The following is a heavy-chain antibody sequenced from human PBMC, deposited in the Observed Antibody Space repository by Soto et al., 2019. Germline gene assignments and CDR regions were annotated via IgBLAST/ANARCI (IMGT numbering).Heavy chain of an antibody. Sequence: EQLAESGGGVVQSGRSLRLSCEASGFTFSRFGMHWVRQAPGKGLVWVSVISYDGGDTYFADSVKGRFTISRDNSKNTVYLQMNSLRVEDTAVYYCVNDIHFLGIWYFDLWGRGSLLSVSP. J-gene: IGHJ2*01. CDR3: VNDIHFLGIWYFDL. CDR2: ISYDGGDT. CDR1: GFTFSRFG. D-gene: IGHD3-16*01. V-gene: IGHV3-30*18.